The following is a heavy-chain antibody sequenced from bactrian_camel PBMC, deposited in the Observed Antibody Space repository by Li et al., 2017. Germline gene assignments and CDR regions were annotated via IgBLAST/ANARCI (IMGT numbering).Heavy chain of an antibody. D-gene: IGHD5*01. Sequence: VQLVESGGGSVQAGGSLRLSCTISGFTFGDSDMGWYRQAPGNECEQVAIISREGATSYADSVKGRFTISRDNAKNTLYLQMNSLKTEDTAVYYCATDSGGWLGSNQGTQVTVS. CDR1: GFTFGDSD. V-gene: IGHV3S55*01. J-gene: IGHJ4*01. CDR2: ISREGAT.